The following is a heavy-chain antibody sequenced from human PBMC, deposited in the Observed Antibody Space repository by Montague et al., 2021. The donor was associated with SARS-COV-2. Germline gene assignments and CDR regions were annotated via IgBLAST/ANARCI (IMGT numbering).Heavy chain of an antibody. CDR1: GGSISSDDSY. D-gene: IGHD6-13*01. V-gene: IGHV4-31*03. J-gene: IGHJ4*02. CDR3: ARMYVPAHGTSAASYSDY. Sequence: TLSLTCIVSGGSISSDDSYWTWIRQHPGKGLDWIGYISYSGRTSYNVSLKSRLTISADTSDNQFSLKLTSMTAADTAVYYCARMYVPAHGTSAASYSDYWGRGTLVTVSS. CDR2: ISYSGRT.